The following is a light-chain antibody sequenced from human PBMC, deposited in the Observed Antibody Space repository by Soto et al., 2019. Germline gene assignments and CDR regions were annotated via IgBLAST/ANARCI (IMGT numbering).Light chain of an antibody. CDR3: QHYNNWPPYT. CDR2: EVS. CDR1: QSLLPSDGKTY. Sequence: IVMPQTPLSLSVTLGQPASISCKSSQSLLPSDGKTYLYWYLQKPGQPPQLLIYEVSNRFSGVPDRFSGSGSGTNFTLSISSLQSEDFAVYYCQHYNNWPPYTFGQGTKLEMK. V-gene: IGKV2D-29*01. J-gene: IGKJ2*01.